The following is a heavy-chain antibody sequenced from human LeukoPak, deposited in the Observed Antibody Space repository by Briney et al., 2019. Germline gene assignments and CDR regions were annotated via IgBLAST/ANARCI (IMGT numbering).Heavy chain of an antibody. D-gene: IGHD3-3*01. CDR2: IYSGGST. CDR1: GFTVSSNY. J-gene: IGHJ6*02. CDR3: ASLWSGYQTYYYGMDV. Sequence: GGSLRLSCAASGFTVSSNYMSWVRQAPGKGLEWVSVIYSGGSTYYADSVKGRFTISRDNSKNTLYLQMNSLRAEDTAVYYCASLWSGYQTYYYGMDVWGQGTTVTVSS. V-gene: IGHV3-66*01.